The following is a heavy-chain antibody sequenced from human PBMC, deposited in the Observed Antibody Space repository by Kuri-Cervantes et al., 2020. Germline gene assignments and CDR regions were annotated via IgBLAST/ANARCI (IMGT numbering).Heavy chain of an antibody. D-gene: IGHD5-12*01. J-gene: IGHJ5*02. CDR1: GGSISSSSYY. CDR3: ATGFFYSGNDSNWFDP. V-gene: IGHV4-39*01. Sequence: SETLSLTCTVSGGSISSSSYYWGWIRQPPGKGLEWIGSIYYSGSTYYNPSLKSRVTISVDTSKNQFSLKLSSVTAADTAVYYCATGFFYSGNDSNWFDPWGQGTLVTVSS. CDR2: IYYSGST.